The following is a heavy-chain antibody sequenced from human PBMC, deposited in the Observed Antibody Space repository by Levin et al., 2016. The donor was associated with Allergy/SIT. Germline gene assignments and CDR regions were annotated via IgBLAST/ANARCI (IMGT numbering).Heavy chain of an antibody. V-gene: IGHV1-46*01. CDR3: ARGPYYYYGMDV. CDR2: INPSGGST. Sequence: WVRQAPGQGLEWMGIINPSGGSTSYAQKFQGRVTITADKSTSTAYMELSSLRSEDTAVYYCARGPYYYYGMDVWGQGTTVTVSS. J-gene: IGHJ6*02.